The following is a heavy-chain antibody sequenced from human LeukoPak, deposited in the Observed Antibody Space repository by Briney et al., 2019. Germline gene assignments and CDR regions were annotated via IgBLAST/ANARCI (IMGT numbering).Heavy chain of an antibody. Sequence: GGSLRLSCAASGFTFSSYSMNWVRQAPGKGLEWVSYISSSSSTIQYADSVKGRFTISRDNAQNSLYLQMNSLRAEDTAIYYCVRDRGTYRPIDYWGQGTLVTVSS. CDR1: GFTFSSYS. CDR3: VRDRGTYRPIDY. V-gene: IGHV3-48*04. J-gene: IGHJ4*02. CDR2: ISSSSSTI. D-gene: IGHD1-26*01.